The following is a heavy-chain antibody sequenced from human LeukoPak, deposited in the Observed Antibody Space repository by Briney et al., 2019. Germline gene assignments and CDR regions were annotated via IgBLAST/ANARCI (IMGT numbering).Heavy chain of an antibody. Sequence: GGSLRLSCAASGFTFSSYAMSWVRQAPGKGLEWVSSISGTSTYIYDADSVKGRFTVFRDNANKSLYLQMNSLRAEDTALYYCTKGPFNSGDYFDCWGQGTLVTVSS. CDR3: TKGPFNSGDYFDC. J-gene: IGHJ4*02. CDR1: GFTFSSYA. V-gene: IGHV3-21*04. CDR2: ISGTSTYI. D-gene: IGHD5-24*01.